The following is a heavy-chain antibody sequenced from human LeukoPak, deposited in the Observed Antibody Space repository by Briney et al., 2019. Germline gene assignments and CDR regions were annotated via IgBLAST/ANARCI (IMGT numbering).Heavy chain of an antibody. Sequence: GGSLRLSCAASGFTFSTYDMHWVRQATGKGLEWVSAIDTVGNTYYAGSVKGRFTISRENAWNSLYLQMGSLRDGDTAVYYCIRIRTGEHQYGMDVWGQGTTVTVSS. CDR1: GFTFSTYD. V-gene: IGHV3-13*01. J-gene: IGHJ6*02. CDR2: IDTVGNT. CDR3: IRIRTGEHQYGMDV. D-gene: IGHD7-27*01.